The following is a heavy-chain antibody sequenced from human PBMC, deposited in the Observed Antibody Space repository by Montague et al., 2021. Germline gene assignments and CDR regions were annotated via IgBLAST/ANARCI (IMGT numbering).Heavy chain of an antibody. Sequence: SLRLSCAGSGFTSDSYDMNWVRQAPGKGLEWVSCTSGRSTYIYYGDSMKGRVNISRDNAKNSLYLQMNSLRVEDTAIYYCARQEYGLDVWGQGTTVTVSS. V-gene: IGHV3-21*01. J-gene: IGHJ6*02. CDR2: TSGRSTYI. CDR1: GFTSDSYD. CDR3: ARQEYGLDV.